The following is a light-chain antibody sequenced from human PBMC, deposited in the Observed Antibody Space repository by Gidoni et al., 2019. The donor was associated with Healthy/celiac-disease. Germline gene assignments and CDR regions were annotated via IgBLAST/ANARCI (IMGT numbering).Light chain of an antibody. V-gene: IGKV3-11*01. Sequence: EIVLTQSPATLSLSPGERATLSCRASQSVSSYLAWYQQKPGQAPRLLIYDASNRATGIPARFSGSGSGTDFTLTISSLEPEDFAVYYGQQRSNWPKFGGGTKVEIK. J-gene: IGKJ4*01. CDR2: DAS. CDR1: QSVSSY. CDR3: QQRSNWPK.